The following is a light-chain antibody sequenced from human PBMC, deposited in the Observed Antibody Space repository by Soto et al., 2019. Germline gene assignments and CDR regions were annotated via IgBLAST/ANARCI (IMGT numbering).Light chain of an antibody. CDR1: SSNIGANS. J-gene: IGLJ1*01. Sequence: QSVLTQPHSASGTPGQRVTISCSGSSSNIGANSVQWFQQLPGTAPKVLIYSSNHRPSGVPERFSGSKSGTSASLAISELQSDDEADYYCAAWDDSRNGHVFGTGTKVT. V-gene: IGLV1-44*01. CDR3: AAWDDSRNGHV. CDR2: SSN.